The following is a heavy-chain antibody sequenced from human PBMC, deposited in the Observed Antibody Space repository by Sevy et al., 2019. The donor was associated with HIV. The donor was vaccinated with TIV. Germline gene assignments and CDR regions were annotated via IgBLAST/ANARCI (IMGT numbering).Heavy chain of an antibody. CDR1: GFTLSSYA. CDR2: ISGSGGST. CDR3: AKSLSITIFGVVIPGFDY. Sequence: GESLKISCAASGFTLSSYAMSWVRQAPGKGLEWVSAISGSGGSTYYADSVKGRFTISRDNSKNTLYLQMNSLRAEETAVYYCAKSLSITIFGVVIPGFDYWGQGTLVTVSS. J-gene: IGHJ4*02. V-gene: IGHV3-23*01. D-gene: IGHD3-3*01.